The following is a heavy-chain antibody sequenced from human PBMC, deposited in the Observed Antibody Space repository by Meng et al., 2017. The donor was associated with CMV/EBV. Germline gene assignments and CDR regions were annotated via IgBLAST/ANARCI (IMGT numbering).Heavy chain of an antibody. CDR2: YSGSGGNN. Sequence: WVRQAPGKGLEWVSAYSGSGGNNYYGDPVKGPFNISRDKFKNTLYLQMNRLRAEDTGVYYCAKEGPSVRYFDWLIRADLGGVAFDNWGQGTMVTVSS. D-gene: IGHD3-9*01. CDR3: AKEGPSVRYFDWLIRADLGGVAFDN. V-gene: IGHV3-23*01. J-gene: IGHJ3*02.